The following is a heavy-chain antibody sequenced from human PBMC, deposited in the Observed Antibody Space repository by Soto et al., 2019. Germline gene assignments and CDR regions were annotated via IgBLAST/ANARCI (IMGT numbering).Heavy chain of an antibody. J-gene: IGHJ4*02. CDR3: ARERYSSGWNTEYYFDY. V-gene: IGHV4-59*01. CDR1: GDSISYYY. Sequence: SETLSLTCTVSGDSISYYYWSWIRQPPGKGLEWIGYIYYSGSTNHNPSLKSRVTISVDTSKNQFSLKLSSVTAADTAVYYCARERYSSGWNTEYYFDYWGQGTLVTVSS. CDR2: IYYSGST. D-gene: IGHD6-19*01.